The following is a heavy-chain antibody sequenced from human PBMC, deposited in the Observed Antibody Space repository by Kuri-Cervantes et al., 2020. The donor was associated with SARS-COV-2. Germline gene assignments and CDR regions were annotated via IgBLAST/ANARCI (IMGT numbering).Heavy chain of an antibody. V-gene: IGHV3-23*01. CDR1: GFTFSSYA. J-gene: IGHJ5*02. CDR2: ISGSGGSK. CDR3: AKATGLGWFDP. Sequence: GESLKISCAASGFTFSSYAMSWVRQAPGKGLEWVSAISGSGGSKYYADSVKGRFTISRDNSKNTLYLQMNSLRAEDTAVYYCAKATGLGWFDPWGQGTLVTVSS. D-gene: IGHD4-17*01.